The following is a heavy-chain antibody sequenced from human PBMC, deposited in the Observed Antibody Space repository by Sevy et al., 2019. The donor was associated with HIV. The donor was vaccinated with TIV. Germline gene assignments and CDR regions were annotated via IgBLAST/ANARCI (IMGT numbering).Heavy chain of an antibody. CDR1: GGSFSGYY. J-gene: IGHJ4*02. V-gene: IGHV4-34*01. Sequence: SETLSLTCAVYGGSFSGYYWSWIRQPPGKGLEWIGEINHSGSTNYNPSLKSRVTISVDTSKNQFSLKLSSVIAADTAVYYCARGLPTYYDILGIWGQGTLVTVSS. D-gene: IGHD3-9*01. CDR3: ARGLPTYYDILGI. CDR2: INHSGST.